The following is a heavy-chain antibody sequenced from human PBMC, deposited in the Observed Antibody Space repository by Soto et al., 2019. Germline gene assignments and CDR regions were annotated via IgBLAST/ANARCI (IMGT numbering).Heavy chain of an antibody. CDR3: ARVPYGAGNQYFDF. CDR1: GYSFTTYE. D-gene: IGHD3-10*01. Sequence: ASVKVSCKASGYSFTTYEIHWVRQAPGQRLEWMGWRNTGSGDTTYSQYFQGRVTFTRDPSATTAYMELSNLGSEDTAVYSCARVPYGAGNQYFDFWGQGTLVTVSS. J-gene: IGHJ4*02. V-gene: IGHV1-3*02. CDR2: RNTGSGDT.